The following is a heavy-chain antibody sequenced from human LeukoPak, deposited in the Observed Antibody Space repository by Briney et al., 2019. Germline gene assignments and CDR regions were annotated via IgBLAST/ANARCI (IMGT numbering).Heavy chain of an antibody. Sequence: SETLSLTCVVYGGSFSGYYWSWIRQPPGKGREWIGEINHSGSTNYNPSLKSRVTISVDTSKNQSSLKLSSVTAADTAVYYCARGGVAAAALYNWFDPWGQGTLVTVSS. CDR1: GGSFSGYY. V-gene: IGHV4-34*01. CDR3: ARGGVAAAALYNWFDP. J-gene: IGHJ5*02. CDR2: INHSGST. D-gene: IGHD6-13*01.